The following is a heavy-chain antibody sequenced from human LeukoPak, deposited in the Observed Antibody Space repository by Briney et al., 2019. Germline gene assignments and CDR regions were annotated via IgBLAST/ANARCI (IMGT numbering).Heavy chain of an antibody. J-gene: IGHJ6*03. CDR3: ARGPYCSGGSCYLYYYYYYMDV. CDR2: ISAYNGNT. D-gene: IGHD2-15*01. CDR1: GYTFTSYG. V-gene: IGHV1-18*01. Sequence: GASVKVSCKASGYTFTSYGISWVRQAPGQGLEWMGWISAYNGNTNYAQKFQGRVTMTRDTSISTAYMELSRLRSDDTAVYYCARGPYCSGGSCYLYYYYYYMDVWGKGTTVTVSS.